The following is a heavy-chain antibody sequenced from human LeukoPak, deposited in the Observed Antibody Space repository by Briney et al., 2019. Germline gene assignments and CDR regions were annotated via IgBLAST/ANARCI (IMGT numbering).Heavy chain of an antibody. Sequence: SVTVSCKASGGTFSSYAISWVRQAPGQGLEGMGGIIPIFGTANYAQKFEGRVTINTDKSTSTAYIELSSLRSEDTAVYYCARAVNYYYYYMDVWGKGTTVTVSS. CDR1: GGTFSSYA. V-gene: IGHV1-69*05. CDR2: IIPIFGTA. CDR3: ARAVNYYYYYMDV. J-gene: IGHJ6*03.